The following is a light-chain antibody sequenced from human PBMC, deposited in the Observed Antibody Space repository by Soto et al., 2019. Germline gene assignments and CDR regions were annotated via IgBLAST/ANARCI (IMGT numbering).Light chain of an antibody. CDR3: QQFIDGWT. Sequence: DIQMTQSPSTLSASVGDTVTITCRASQSINNRLAWYQQMPGKAPNLLIYDASTLESGVPSRFRGSGSETEFTLTISGLQPDDFATYYCQQFIDGWTFGQGTTGDIK. CDR2: DAS. CDR1: QSINNR. V-gene: IGKV1-5*01. J-gene: IGKJ1*01.